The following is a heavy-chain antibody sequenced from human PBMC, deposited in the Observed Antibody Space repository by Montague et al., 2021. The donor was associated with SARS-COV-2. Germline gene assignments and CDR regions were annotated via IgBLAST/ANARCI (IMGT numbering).Heavy chain of an antibody. CDR3: VVVPLGPRGRGFDY. J-gene: IGHJ4*02. CDR1: GDSVSRNRAA. CDR2: TYYRSKWYN. D-gene: IGHD2-15*01. V-gene: IGHV6-1*01. Sequence: CAISGDSVSRNRAAWNWIRQSPSRGLEWLGRTYYRSKWYNDYAVSVKSRITINPDTSKNQISLKLSSVTAADTAVYYCVVVPLGPRGRGFDYWGQGTLVTVSS.